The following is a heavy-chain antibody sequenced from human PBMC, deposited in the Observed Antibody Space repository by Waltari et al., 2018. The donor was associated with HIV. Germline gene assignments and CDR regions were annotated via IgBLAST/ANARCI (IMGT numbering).Heavy chain of an antibody. CDR2: IYSGGNT. V-gene: IGHV3-53*01. CDR3: ATGRGANYNGYFDY. Sequence: EVQLVESGGGLIQPGGALRPSCAVAGFIVRSNHMSWVHPFPGRGLQWVSVIYSGGNTYYADSVKGRFTISRDNSKNTLYLQMNSLRAEDTAVYYCATGRGANYNGYFDYWGQGTLLTVSS. CDR1: GFIVRSNH. J-gene: IGHJ4*02. D-gene: IGHD1-26*01.